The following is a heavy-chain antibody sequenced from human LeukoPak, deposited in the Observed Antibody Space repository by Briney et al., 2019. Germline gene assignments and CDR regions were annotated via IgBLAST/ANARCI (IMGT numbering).Heavy chain of an antibody. CDR2: IKEDESEK. CDR3: ARVTSGSSYRPFDY. Sequence: GGSLRLSCAASGFTFSNYWMSWVRQAPGNGPEWVANIKEDESEKNYVDSVKGRFTISRDSAKNSLYLQMNSLRAEDTAVYYCARVTSGSSYRPFDYWGQGTLVTVSS. V-gene: IGHV3-7*01. D-gene: IGHD3-10*01. J-gene: IGHJ4*02. CDR1: GFTFSNYW.